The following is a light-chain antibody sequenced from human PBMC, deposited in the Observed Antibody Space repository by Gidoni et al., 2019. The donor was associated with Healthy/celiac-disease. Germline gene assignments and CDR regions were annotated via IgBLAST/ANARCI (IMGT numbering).Light chain of an antibody. CDR3: QQSYSTPRT. CDR2: AAS. J-gene: IGKJ2*01. CDR1: QSISSY. V-gene: IGKV1-39*01. Sequence: IKMTQSPSSLSAAVGDRVTITCRASQSISSYLNWYQQKPGTAPKLLIYAASSLQSGAPSRFSGSGSGTDFTLTISSLQPEDFATYYCQQSYSTPRTFGQGTKLEIK.